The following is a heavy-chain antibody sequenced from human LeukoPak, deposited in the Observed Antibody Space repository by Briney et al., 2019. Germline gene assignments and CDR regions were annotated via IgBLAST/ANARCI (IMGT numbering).Heavy chain of an antibody. CDR2: INPNSGYT. V-gene: IGHV1-2*02. Sequence: ASVKVSCKASGYTFTGYYMHWVRQAPGQGLEWMGWINPNSGYTNFAQKFQGRVTMTRDTSISTAYMELSRLRSADTAVYYCARDLPPIGSGNYEFPDYWGQGTLVTVSS. D-gene: IGHD1-26*01. J-gene: IGHJ4*02. CDR1: GYTFTGYY. CDR3: ARDLPPIGSGNYEFPDY.